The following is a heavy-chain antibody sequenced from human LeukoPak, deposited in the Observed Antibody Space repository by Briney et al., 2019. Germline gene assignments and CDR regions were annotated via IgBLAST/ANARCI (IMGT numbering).Heavy chain of an antibody. D-gene: IGHD6-6*01. V-gene: IGHV3-33*08. CDR2: MWFDGSNI. J-gene: IGHJ4*02. Sequence: PGRSLRLSCAASGFTFSSYAMHWVRQAPGKGLEWVAVMWFDGSNIYYADSVKGRFTISRDNSKNTLYLQMNSLRAEDTAVYYCARDYSSSWLRFFDYWGQGTLVTVSS. CDR3: ARDYSSSWLRFFDY. CDR1: GFTFSSYA.